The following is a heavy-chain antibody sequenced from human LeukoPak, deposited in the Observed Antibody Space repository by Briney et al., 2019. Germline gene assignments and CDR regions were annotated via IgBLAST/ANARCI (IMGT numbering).Heavy chain of an antibody. CDR2: ISWNSGSI. CDR3: AKIGGSGSYLGLDYYYYGMDV. Sequence: GGSLRLSCAASGFTFSSYAMSWVRQAPGKGLEWVSGISWNSGSIGYADSVKGRFTISRDNAKNSLYLQMNSLRAEDTALYYCAKIGGSGSYLGLDYYYYGMDVWGQGTTVTVSS. D-gene: IGHD3-10*01. J-gene: IGHJ6*02. V-gene: IGHV3-9*01. CDR1: GFTFSSYA.